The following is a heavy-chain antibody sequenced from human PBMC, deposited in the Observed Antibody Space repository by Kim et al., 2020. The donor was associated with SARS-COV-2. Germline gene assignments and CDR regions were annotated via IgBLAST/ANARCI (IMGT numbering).Heavy chain of an antibody. D-gene: IGHD4-17*01. Sequence: YYADSGKGRFTISRANSKNTLYLQMNSLRAEDTAVYYCAKVKKGDYNFDYWGQGTLVTVSS. CDR3: AKVKKGDYNFDY. V-gene: IGHV3-23*01. J-gene: IGHJ4*02.